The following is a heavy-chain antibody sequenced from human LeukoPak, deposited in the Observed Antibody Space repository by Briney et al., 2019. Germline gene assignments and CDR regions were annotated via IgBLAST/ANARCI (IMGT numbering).Heavy chain of an antibody. D-gene: IGHD3-22*01. J-gene: IGHJ3*02. CDR3: ARGEKYYYDSSGPDAFDI. CDR2: IWYDGSNK. CDR1: GFTSSSYG. Sequence: GGSLRLSCAASGFTSSSYGMHWVRQAPGKGLEWVAVIWYDGSNKYYADSVKGRFTISRDNSKNTLYLQMNSLRAEDTAVYYCARGEKYYYDSSGPDAFDIWGQGTMVTVSS. V-gene: IGHV3-33*01.